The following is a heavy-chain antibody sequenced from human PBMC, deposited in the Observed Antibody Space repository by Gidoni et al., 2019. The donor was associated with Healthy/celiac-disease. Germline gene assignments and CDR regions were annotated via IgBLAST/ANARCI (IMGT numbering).Heavy chain of an antibody. D-gene: IGHD3-22*01. CDR3: ARDLAYYDSSGTFDY. J-gene: IGHJ4*02. Sequence: EVQLVESGGGLVQPGGSLRLSCAASGFTFSSYEMNWVRQAPGKGREWVSYISSSGSTIYYADSVKGRFTISRDNAKNSLYLQMNSLRAEDTAVYYCARDLAYYDSSGTFDYWGQGTLVTVSS. CDR1: GFTFSSYE. V-gene: IGHV3-48*03. CDR2: ISSSGSTI.